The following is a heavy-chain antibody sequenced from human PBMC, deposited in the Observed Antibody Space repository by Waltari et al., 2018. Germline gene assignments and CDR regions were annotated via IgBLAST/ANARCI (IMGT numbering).Heavy chain of an antibody. CDR1: GFSLSNARMG. J-gene: IGHJ4*02. D-gene: IGHD3-16*02. Sequence: QVTLKESGPVLVKPTETLTLTCTVSGFSLSNARMGVSWIRQPPGKALEWLAHIFSNDEKSYSTSLKSRLTISKDTSKSQVVLTMTNKDPVDTATYYCARIPLPLGELSPTTYYFDYWGQGTLVTVSS. V-gene: IGHV2-26*01. CDR3: ARIPLPLGELSPTTYYFDY. CDR2: IFSNDEK.